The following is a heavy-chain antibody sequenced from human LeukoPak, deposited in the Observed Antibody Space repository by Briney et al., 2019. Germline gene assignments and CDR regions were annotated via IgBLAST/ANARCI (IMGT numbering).Heavy chain of an antibody. CDR3: ALGTINKDFYFGMDV. CDR2: IRNSGDTV. CDR1: GFTFSDYY. D-gene: IGHD2-8*01. V-gene: IGHV3-11*01. J-gene: IGHJ6*02. Sequence: GGSLRLSCAASGFTFSDYYMTWLRQAPGKGLEWLSYIRNSGDTVFYADSVKGRLTVSRDNAKRSLYLQIESLRDDDTAVYHCALGTINKDFYFGMDVWGQGTTVTVSS.